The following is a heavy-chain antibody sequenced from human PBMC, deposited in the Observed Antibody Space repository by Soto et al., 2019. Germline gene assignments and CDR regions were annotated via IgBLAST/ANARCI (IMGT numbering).Heavy chain of an antibody. CDR2: IYYSGST. Sequence: SETLSLTCTVSGGSISSSSYYWGWIRQPPGKGLEWIGSIYYSGSTYYNPSLKSRVTISVDTSKNQFSLKLSSVTAADTAVYYCARPRLWGYCSGGSCSIDNYYYYYMDVWGKGTTVTV. CDR1: GGSISSSSYY. J-gene: IGHJ6*03. CDR3: ARPRLWGYCSGGSCSIDNYYYYYMDV. V-gene: IGHV4-39*01. D-gene: IGHD2-15*01.